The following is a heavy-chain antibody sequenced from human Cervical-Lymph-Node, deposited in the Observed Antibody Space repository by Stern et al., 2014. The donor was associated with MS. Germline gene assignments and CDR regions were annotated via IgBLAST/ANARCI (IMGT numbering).Heavy chain of an antibody. CDR2: INPSGGST. CDR1: GYTFTSYY. V-gene: IGHV1-46*01. J-gene: IGHJ4*02. D-gene: IGHD1-26*01. Sequence: VQLVESRAEVKKPGASVKVSCKASGYTFTSYYMHWVRQAPGQGLEWMGIINPSGGSTSYAQKFQGRVTMTRDTSTSTVYMELSSLRSEDTAVYYCARGGSTRPSGSYLPDYWGQGTLVTVSS. CDR3: ARGGSTRPSGSYLPDY.